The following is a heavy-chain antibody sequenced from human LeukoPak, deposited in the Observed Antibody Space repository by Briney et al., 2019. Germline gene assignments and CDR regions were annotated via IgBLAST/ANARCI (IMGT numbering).Heavy chain of an antibody. J-gene: IGHJ4*02. CDR1: GYTLTELS. CDR2: FDPEDGET. D-gene: IGHD3-10*01. V-gene: IGHV1-24*01. CDR3: ATLVPIRGVIIVNPYYFDY. Sequence: ASVKVSCKVSGYTLTELSMHWVRQAPGKGLEWMGGFDPEDGETIYAQKFQGRVTMTEDTSTDTAYMELSSLRSEDTAVYYRATLVPIRGVIIVNPYYFDYWGREPWSPSPQ.